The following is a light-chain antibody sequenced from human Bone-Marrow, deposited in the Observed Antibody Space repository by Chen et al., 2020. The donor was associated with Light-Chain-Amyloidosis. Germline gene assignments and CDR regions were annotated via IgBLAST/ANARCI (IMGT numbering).Light chain of an antibody. CDR1: SSDVGGDNH. CDR3: SSYTITNTLV. Sequence: QSALTQPASVSGSPAQSITIFCTGTSSDVGGDNHVSWYHQHPDKAPKLMIYEVTNRPSWGPDRFSGSKSDNTASLTISGLQTEDEADYFCSSYTITNTLVFGSGTRVTVL. V-gene: IGLV2-14*01. J-gene: IGLJ1*01. CDR2: EVT.